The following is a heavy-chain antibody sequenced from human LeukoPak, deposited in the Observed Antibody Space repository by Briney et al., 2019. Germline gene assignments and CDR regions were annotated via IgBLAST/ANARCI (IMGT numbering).Heavy chain of an antibody. CDR2: ISSSGSTI. CDR1: GFTFSDYY. V-gene: IGHV3-11*04. J-gene: IGHJ4*02. Sequence: GGSLRLSCAASGFTFSDYYMSWLRQAPGQGLEWVSYISSSGSTIYYEDSVKGRFTISRYNAKTSLYLQMHSLRAEDTAVYYCARHELGNDYWGQGTLVTVSS. CDR3: ARHELGNDY. D-gene: IGHD7-27*01.